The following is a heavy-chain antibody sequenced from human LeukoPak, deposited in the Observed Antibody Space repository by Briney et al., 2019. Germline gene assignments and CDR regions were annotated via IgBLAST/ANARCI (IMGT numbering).Heavy chain of an antibody. CDR1: GFTFSSYS. V-gene: IGHV3-48*02. CDR2: IGSSSSTI. CDR3: ARDQHYDSSGYYSTDY. Sequence: GGSLRLSCAASGFTFSSYSMNWVRQAPGKGLEWVSYIGSSSSTIYYADSVKGRFTISRDNAKNSLYLQMNSLRDEDTAVYYCARDQHYDSSGYYSTDYWGQGTLVTVSS. J-gene: IGHJ4*02. D-gene: IGHD3-22*01.